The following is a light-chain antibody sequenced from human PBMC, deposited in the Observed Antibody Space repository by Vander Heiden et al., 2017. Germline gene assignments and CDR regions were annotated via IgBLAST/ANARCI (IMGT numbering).Light chain of an antibody. J-gene: IGKJ2*01. CDR2: KAS. V-gene: IGKV1-5*03. CDR1: QSISSW. Sequence: DIQMTQSPSTLSASVGDRVTITCRASQSISSWLVWYQQKPGKAPKLLIYKASSLESGVPSRFSGSGSGTEFTLTISSLQPDDFATYYCQQYKSYSLYTFGQGTKMEIK. CDR3: QQYKSYSLYT.